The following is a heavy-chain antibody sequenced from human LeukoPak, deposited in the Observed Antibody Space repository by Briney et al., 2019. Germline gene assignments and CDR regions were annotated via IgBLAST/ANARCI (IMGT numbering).Heavy chain of an antibody. V-gene: IGHV3-33*01. J-gene: IGHJ4*02. Sequence: GGSLRLSCAVSGFTFSDYGMHCVRQAPGKGLEWVAVIWYDGTNKYYADSVEGRFTISRDNSKSTLYLQMNSLRAEDTAVYYCARTRYNSGGGDYWGQGTPVTVSP. D-gene: IGHD6-25*01. CDR2: IWYDGTNK. CDR1: GFTFSDYG. CDR3: ARTRYNSGGGDY.